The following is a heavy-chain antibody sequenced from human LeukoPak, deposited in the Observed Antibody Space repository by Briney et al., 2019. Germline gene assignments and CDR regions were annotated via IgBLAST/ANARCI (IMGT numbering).Heavy chain of an antibody. Sequence: PGGSLRLSFAASGFTFDDYGMSWVRQAPGKGLEWVSGINWNGGSTGYADSVKGRFTISRDNAKNSLYLQMNSLRAEDTALYHCARDRVRRDGYTDDAFDIWGQGTMVTVSS. CDR2: INWNGGST. D-gene: IGHD5-24*01. J-gene: IGHJ3*02. CDR1: GFTFDDYG. V-gene: IGHV3-20*02. CDR3: ARDRVRRDGYTDDAFDI.